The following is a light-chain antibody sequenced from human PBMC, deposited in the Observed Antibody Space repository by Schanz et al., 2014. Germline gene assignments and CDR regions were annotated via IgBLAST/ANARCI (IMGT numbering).Light chain of an antibody. CDR3: SSYAGTNAAYV. CDR1: SSDVGGYNY. CDR2: EDS. V-gene: IGLV2-8*01. J-gene: IGLJ1*01. Sequence: QSALTQPPSASGSPGQSVTISCTGTSSDVGGYNYVSWYQQHPGKAPKLMIYEDSKRPSGVPDRFSGSKSGNTATLTVSGLKAEYGADYYDSSYAGTNAAYVFGTGTKLTVL.